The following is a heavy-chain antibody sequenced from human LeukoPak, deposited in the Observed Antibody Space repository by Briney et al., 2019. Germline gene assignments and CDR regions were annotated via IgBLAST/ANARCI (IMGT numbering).Heavy chain of an antibody. CDR1: GYSISSGYY. CDR2: IYHSGST. CDR3: ARSWFGELSDAFDI. J-gene: IGHJ3*02. D-gene: IGHD3-10*01. V-gene: IGHV4-38-2*02. Sequence: SETLSLTCTVSGYSISSGYYWGWIRQPPGKGLEWIGSIYHSGSTYYNPSLKSRVTISVDTSKNQFSLKLSSVTAADTAVYYCARSWFGELSDAFDIWGQGTMVTVSS.